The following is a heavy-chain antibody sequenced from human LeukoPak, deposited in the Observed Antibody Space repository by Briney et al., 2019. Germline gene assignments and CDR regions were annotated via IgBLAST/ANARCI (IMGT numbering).Heavy chain of an antibody. CDR1: GFTFNNYG. J-gene: IGHJ4*02. CDR2: IAYDGSNE. D-gene: IGHD1-26*01. V-gene: IGHV3-30*18. CDR3: AKKSVGATALIDY. Sequence: PGRSLRLSCVVSGFTFNNYGMHWVRQAPGKGLDWVASIAYDGSNENYAESVKGRFTISRDNSKNTLYLQMNSLRAEDAAVYYCAKKSVGATALIDYWGQGTLVTVSS.